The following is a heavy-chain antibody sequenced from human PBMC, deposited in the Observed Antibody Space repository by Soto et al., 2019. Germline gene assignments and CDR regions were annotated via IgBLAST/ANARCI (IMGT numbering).Heavy chain of an antibody. J-gene: IGHJ4*02. CDR3: AKGSEVARQELDY. V-gene: IGHV3-30*18. CDR2: ISSDGSDK. D-gene: IGHD2-15*01. Sequence: QVQLVESGGGVVQPGRSLRLSCAASGFTFSNFGMHWVRQAPGKGLEWVAVISSDGSDKYYSDSVKGRFTISRDNSKNTLFLQMNSLRVEDTALYYCAKGSEVARQELDYWGQGTLVTVSS. CDR1: GFTFSNFG.